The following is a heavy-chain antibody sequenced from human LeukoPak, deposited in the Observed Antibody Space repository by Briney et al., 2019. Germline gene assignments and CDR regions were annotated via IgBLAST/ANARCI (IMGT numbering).Heavy chain of an antibody. CDR1: GGSVTYTNYY. CDR3: ARAMTTVTSGWFDP. Sequence: SETLSLTCTVSGGSVTYTNYYWGWIRQPPGKGLQWIGVIYYNGKTYYNPSLKSRVTVAVDTSKNQFSLKLSSVTAADTAVYYCARAMTTVTSGWFDPWGQGTLVTVSS. CDR2: IYYNGKT. V-gene: IGHV4-39*07. J-gene: IGHJ5*02. D-gene: IGHD4-17*01.